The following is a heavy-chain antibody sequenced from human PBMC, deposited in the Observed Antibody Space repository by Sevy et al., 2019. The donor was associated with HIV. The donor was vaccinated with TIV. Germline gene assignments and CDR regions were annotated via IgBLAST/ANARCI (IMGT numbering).Heavy chain of an antibody. Sequence: GSLRLSCAASGFTFDDYTMHWVRQPPGKGLEWVSLISWDGGSTYYADSVKGRFTISRDNSKNSLFLQMNSLRSEDTAFYYCAKLGGNYGDYNDYWGRGTLVTVSS. V-gene: IGHV3-43*01. CDR3: AKLGGNYGDYNDY. CDR2: ISWDGGST. CDR1: GFTFDDYT. J-gene: IGHJ4*02. D-gene: IGHD4-17*01.